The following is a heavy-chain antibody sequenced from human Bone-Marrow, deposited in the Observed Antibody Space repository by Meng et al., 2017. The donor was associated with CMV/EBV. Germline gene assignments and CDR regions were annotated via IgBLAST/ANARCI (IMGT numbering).Heavy chain of an antibody. J-gene: IGHJ6*02. CDR2: ISSSGSTI. CDR3: ARDLSPRTNYYYGMDV. Sequence: GESLKISCAASGFTFSDYYMSWIRQAPGKGLEWGSYISSSGSTIYYADSVKGRFTISRDNAKNSLYLQMNSLRAEDTAVYYCARDLSPRTNYYYGMDVWGQGTTVTVSS. D-gene: IGHD1/OR15-1a*01. V-gene: IGHV3-11*01. CDR1: GFTFSDYY.